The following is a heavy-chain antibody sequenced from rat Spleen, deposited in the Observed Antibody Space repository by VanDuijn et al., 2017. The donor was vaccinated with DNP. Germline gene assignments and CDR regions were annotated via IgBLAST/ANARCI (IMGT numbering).Heavy chain of an antibody. CDR3: TRDYDGSYYYGGWFAY. V-gene: IGHV5-7*01. CDR2: ISHDGSRT. Sequence: EVQLVESGGGLVQPGRSMKLSCAASGFTFSDYNMAWVRQAPKKGLEWVATISHDGSRTYYRDSVKGRFTIFRDNAKSILYLQMDSLRSEDTATYYCTRDYDGSYYYGGWFAYWGQGTLVTVSS. CDR1: GFTFSDYN. D-gene: IGHD1-12*02. J-gene: IGHJ3*01.